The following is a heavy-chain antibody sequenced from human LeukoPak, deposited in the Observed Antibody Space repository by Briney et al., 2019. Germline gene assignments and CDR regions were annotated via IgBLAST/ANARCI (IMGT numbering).Heavy chain of an antibody. V-gene: IGHV1-69*06. CDR2: NIPFFGTT. CDR1: VSIFSNYA. D-gene: IGHD3-10*01. CDR3: ARAYYHGAGSYYFFDY. J-gene: IGHJ4*02. Sequence: GASVNVSCKTCVSIFSNYAFGGVRQPPAQGLEWMGSNIPFFGTTDYAQKFQGRVTITADKSTNTAYMELSSLRSEDTAVYYCARAYYHGAGSYYFFDYWGQGTLVTVSS.